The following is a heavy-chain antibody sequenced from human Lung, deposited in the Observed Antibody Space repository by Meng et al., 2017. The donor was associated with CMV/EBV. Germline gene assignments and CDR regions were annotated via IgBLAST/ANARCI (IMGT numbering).Heavy chain of an antibody. CDR3: ARDPPQGFEFGRGQNWFDT. J-gene: IGHJ5*02. D-gene: IGHD3-10*01. CDR2: ISGSGGNG. V-gene: IGHV1-18*01. CDR1: GYPFSDYG. Sequence: SAKVFCXASGYPFSDYGSTWGRHAPGQGLQWMGWISGSGGNGKPAQNFQDRVVMTTETSTNTAYLELRSLRSDETAVYYCARDPPQGFEFGRGQNWFDTWGQGTLVTVSS.